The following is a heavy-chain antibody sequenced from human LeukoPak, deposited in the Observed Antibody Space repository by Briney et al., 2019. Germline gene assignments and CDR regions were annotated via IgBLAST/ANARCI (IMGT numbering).Heavy chain of an antibody. V-gene: IGHV1-2*02. J-gene: IGHJ4*02. CDR3: ARAPYGSMTTQDY. CDR2: INPNSGGT. CDR1: GYTFTGYY. Sequence: ASVKVSCKASGYTFTGYYMHWVRQAPGQGLEWMGWINPNSGGTNYAQKFQGRVTMTRDTSISTAYMELSRLRSDDTAVYCCARAPYGSMTTQDYWGQGTLVTVSS. D-gene: IGHD4-17*01.